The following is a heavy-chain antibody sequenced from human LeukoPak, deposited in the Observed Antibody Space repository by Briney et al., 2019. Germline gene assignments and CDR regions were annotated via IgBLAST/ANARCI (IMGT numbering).Heavy chain of an antibody. D-gene: IGHD3-3*01. V-gene: IGHV4-30-2*01. CDR2: IYHSGST. CDR1: GGSISSGGYY. J-gene: IGHJ3*02. Sequence: ASQTLSLTCTVSGGSISSGGYYWSWIRQPPGKGLEWIGYIYHSGSTYYNPSLKSRVTISVDRSKNQFSLKLSSVTAADTAVYYCARVGSIFGVVITENDAFDIWGQGTMVTVSS. CDR3: ARVGSIFGVVITENDAFDI.